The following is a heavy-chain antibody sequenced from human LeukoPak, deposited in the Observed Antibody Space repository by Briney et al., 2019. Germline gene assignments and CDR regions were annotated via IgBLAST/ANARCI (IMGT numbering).Heavy chain of an antibody. D-gene: IGHD6-13*01. CDR2: IYHSGST. J-gene: IGHJ6*02. V-gene: IGHV4-4*02. CDR1: GGSISSSNW. CDR3: ARITAAVIGYYYGMDV. Sequence: SETLSLTCAVSGGSISSSNWWSWVRQPPGKGLEWIGEIYHSGSTNCNPSLKSRVTISVDTSKNQFSLKLSSVTAADTAVYYCARITAAVIGYYYGMDVWGQGTTVTVSS.